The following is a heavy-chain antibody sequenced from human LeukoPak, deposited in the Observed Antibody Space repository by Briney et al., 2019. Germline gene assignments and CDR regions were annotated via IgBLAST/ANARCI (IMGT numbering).Heavy chain of an antibody. CDR2: ISSSSSYI. Sequence: GGSLRLSCAASGFTFSSYSMNWVRQAPGKGLEWVSSISSSSSYIYYADSVKGRFTISRDNAKNSLYLQMNSLRAEDTAVYYCARVRAYGDSYFDYWGRGTLVTVSS. V-gene: IGHV3-21*01. CDR1: GFTFSSYS. D-gene: IGHD4-17*01. J-gene: IGHJ4*02. CDR3: ARVRAYGDSYFDY.